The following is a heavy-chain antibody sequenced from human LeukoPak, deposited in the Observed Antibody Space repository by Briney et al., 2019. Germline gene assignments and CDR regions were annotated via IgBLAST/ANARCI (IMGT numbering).Heavy chain of an antibody. V-gene: IGHV4-59*08. D-gene: IGHD7-27*01. CDR1: GGSISSYY. CDR2: IYYSGST. CDR3: ARHSGDDAFDI. Sequence: SETLSLTCTATGGSISSYYWSWIRQPPGKGLEWIGYIYYSGSTNYNPSLKSRVTISVDTSKNQFSLKLSSVTAADTAVYYCARHSGDDAFDIWGQGTMVTVSS. J-gene: IGHJ3*02.